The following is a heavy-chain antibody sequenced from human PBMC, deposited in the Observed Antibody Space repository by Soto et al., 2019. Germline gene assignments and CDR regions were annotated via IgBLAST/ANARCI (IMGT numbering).Heavy chain of an antibody. Sequence: QVQLQESGPGLVKPSQTLSLTCTVSGGSISSGGYYWTWIRQHPGKGLEWIGYNYYGGITYYNPSLKSRVTISLDTSKNQFSLKLSSVTAADTAVYYCARGSSIAGLYYGMDVWGQGTTVTVSS. CDR2: NYYGGIT. CDR1: GGSISSGGYY. J-gene: IGHJ6*02. CDR3: ARGSSIAGLYYGMDV. D-gene: IGHD6-6*01. V-gene: IGHV4-31*03.